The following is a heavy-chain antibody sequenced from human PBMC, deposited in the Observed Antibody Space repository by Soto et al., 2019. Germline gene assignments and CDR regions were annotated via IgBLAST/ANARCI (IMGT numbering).Heavy chain of an antibody. V-gene: IGHV3-53*01. Sequence: EVQLMESGGGLMQPGGSLRLSCAAAGFSGSTSHISWVRQAPGKGLEWVSVIYSGGATHYAVSVKGRLIISRDKSKNTVYLQMNSLRAENPAVYYCAKVGPYESGSYMFRYNWFGPWCPGTLVTVSS. CDR2: IYSGGAT. CDR3: AKVGPYESGSYMFRYNWFGP. J-gene: IGHJ5*02. CDR1: GFSGSTSH. D-gene: IGHD3-10*01.